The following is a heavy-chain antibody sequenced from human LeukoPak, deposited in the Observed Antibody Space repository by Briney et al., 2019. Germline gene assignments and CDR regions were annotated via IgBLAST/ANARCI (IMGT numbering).Heavy chain of an antibody. J-gene: IGHJ4*02. CDR3: ARVQRGYYYGSGSYLVDY. Sequence: SETLSLTCTVSGGSISSGGYYWSWIRQPPGKGLEWIGYIYHSGSTYYNPSLKSRVTISVDRSKNQFSLKLSSVTAADTAVYYCARVQRGYYYGSGSYLVDYWGQGTLVTVSS. V-gene: IGHV4-30-2*01. CDR1: GGSISSGGYY. D-gene: IGHD3-10*01. CDR2: IYHSGST.